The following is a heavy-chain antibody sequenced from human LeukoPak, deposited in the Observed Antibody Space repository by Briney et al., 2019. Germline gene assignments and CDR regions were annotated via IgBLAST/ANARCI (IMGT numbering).Heavy chain of an antibody. Sequence: GGSLRLSCAASGFTFSSYGMRWVRQAPGKGLEWVAFIRYDGSNKYYADSVKGRFTISRDNSKNTLYLQMNSLRAEDTAVYYCAKDFPMRDPDPYYFDYWGQGTLVTVSS. V-gene: IGHV3-30*02. CDR3: AKDFPMRDPDPYYFDY. CDR1: GFTFSSYG. J-gene: IGHJ4*02. CDR2: IRYDGSNK.